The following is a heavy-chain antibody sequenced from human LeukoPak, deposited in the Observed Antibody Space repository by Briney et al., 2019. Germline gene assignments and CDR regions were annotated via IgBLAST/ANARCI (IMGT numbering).Heavy chain of an antibody. V-gene: IGHV3-30*04. CDR3: ARDSGSGLYYYYGMDV. J-gene: IGHJ6*02. CDR1: GFTFSSYA. CDR2: ISYDGSNK. D-gene: IGHD3-10*01. Sequence: GGSLRLSCAASGFTFSSYAMHWVRQAPGKGLEWVAVISYDGSNKYYADSVKDRFTISRDNSKNTLCLQMNSLRAEDTAVYYCARDSGSGLYYYYGMDVWGQGTTVTVSS.